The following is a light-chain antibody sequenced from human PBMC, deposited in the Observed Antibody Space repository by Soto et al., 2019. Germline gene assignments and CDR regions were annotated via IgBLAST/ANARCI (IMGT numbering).Light chain of an antibody. J-gene: IGLJ3*02. CDR2: MNS. CDR3: VAWDDNLGSRV. Sequence: QSVLTQPPSLSGTPGQTVTISCIGSRSNIGSAIVHWYQQLPGTAPKHLIYMNSQRPSGVPDRFSGSKSGTSAPLVITGLRPEDEADYYCVAWDDNLGSRVFGGGTKLTVL. V-gene: IGLV1-47*01. CDR1: RSNIGSAI.